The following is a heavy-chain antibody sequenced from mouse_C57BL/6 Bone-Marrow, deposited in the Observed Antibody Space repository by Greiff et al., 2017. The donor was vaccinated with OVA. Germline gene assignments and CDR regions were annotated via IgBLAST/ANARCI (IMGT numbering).Heavy chain of an antibody. CDR3: ARYWGAY. CDR2: INPGSGGT. V-gene: IGHV1-54*01. D-gene: IGHD4-1*01. CDR1: GYAFTHYL. Sequence: VQLQESGAELVRPGTSVKVSCKASGYAFTHYLIEWVKQRPGQGLEWIGVINPGSGGTNYNEKFKGKATLTADKSSSTAYMQLSSLTSEDSAVYFCARYWGAYWGQGTLVTVSA. J-gene: IGHJ3*01.